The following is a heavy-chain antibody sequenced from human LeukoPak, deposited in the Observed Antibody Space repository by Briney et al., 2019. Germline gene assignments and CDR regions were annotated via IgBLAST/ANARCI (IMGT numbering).Heavy chain of an antibody. CDR2: INPNSGGT. CDR1: GYTFTGYY. CDR3: ARMKMATQTLD. D-gene: IGHD5-24*01. J-gene: IGHJ4*02. V-gene: IGHV1-2*06. Sequence: ASVKVSCKASGYTFTGYYMHWVQQAPGQGLEWMGRINPNSGGTNYAQKFQGRVTMTRDTSISTAYMELSRLRSDDTAVYYCARMKMATQTLDWGQGTLVTVSS.